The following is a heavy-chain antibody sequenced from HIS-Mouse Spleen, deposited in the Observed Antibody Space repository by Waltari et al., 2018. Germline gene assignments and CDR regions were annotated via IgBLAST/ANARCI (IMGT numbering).Heavy chain of an antibody. D-gene: IGHD6-13*01. CDR3: AREIPYSSGWYDWYFDL. CDR1: GGSISSSSYY. Sequence: QLQLQESGPGLVKPSETLSLTCTVSGGSISSSSYYWGGIRQPPGKGLEWIERIYYSGSTYYIPALKIRVTISVDPSKNQFSLKLSSVTAADTAVYYCAREIPYSSGWYDWYFDLWGRDTLVTVYS. J-gene: IGHJ2*01. V-gene: IGHV4-39*07. CDR2: IYYSGST.